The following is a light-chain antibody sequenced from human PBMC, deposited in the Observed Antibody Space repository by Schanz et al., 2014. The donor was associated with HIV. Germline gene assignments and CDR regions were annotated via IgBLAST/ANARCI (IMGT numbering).Light chain of an antibody. CDR3: QQYDSYPYT. CDR1: QSINRW. J-gene: IGKJ2*01. V-gene: IGKV1-5*03. CDR2: QAS. Sequence: DIQMTQSPSTLSTSVGDTVTITCRASQSINRWLAWYQQKPGKAPNLLIYQASTLETGVPSRFSGSGSGTEFNLTISSMQPADSAAYYCQQYDSYPYTFGQGTKLEIK.